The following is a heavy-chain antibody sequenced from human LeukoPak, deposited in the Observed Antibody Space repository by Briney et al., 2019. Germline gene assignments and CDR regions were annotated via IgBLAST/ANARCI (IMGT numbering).Heavy chain of an antibody. CDR3: AKDPGGPYGSGSYYNFDY. D-gene: IGHD3-10*01. CDR2: IGGSGGST. J-gene: IGHJ4*02. V-gene: IGHV3-23*01. CDR1: GFTFSSYA. Sequence: GGSLRLSCAASGFTFSSYAMSWVRQAPGKGLEWVSAIGGSGGSTYYADSVKGRFTISRDNSKTTLYLQMNSLRAEDTAVYYCAKDPGGPYGSGSYYNFDYWGQGTLVTVSS.